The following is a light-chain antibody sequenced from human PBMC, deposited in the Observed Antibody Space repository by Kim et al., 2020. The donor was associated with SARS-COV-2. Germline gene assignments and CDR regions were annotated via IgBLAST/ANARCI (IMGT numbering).Light chain of an antibody. V-gene: IGKV1-39*01. Sequence: ASIGDRVTITCRASLDIARHLNGYQQQPGKAPNLLIYGASNLQSGVPSRFTGSGSGTDFTLTISRLQPEDVATYYCQQSYNTPLTFGPGTKVDIK. CDR3: QQSYNTPLT. CDR1: LDIARH. CDR2: GAS. J-gene: IGKJ3*01.